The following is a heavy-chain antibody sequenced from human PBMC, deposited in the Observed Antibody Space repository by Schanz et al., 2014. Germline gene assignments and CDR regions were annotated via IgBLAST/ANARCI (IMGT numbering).Heavy chain of an antibody. Sequence: QVQLVQSGAEVKKPGASVKVSCKASGYTFTSYGISWVRQAPGQGLEWMGWISAYNGNTKYPQKLQGRVTMTTDTTTSTAYKELRSLRSDDTAVYYCARYAADFYDIVTEEDYWGQGTLVTVSS. CDR1: GYTFTSYG. V-gene: IGHV1-18*01. CDR2: ISAYNGNT. J-gene: IGHJ4*02. CDR3: ARYAADFYDIVTEEDY. D-gene: IGHD3-9*01.